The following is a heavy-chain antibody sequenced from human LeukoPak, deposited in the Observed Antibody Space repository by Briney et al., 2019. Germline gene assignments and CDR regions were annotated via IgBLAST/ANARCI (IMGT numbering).Heavy chain of an antibody. D-gene: IGHD5-12*01. V-gene: IGHV1-8*01. CDR1: GYTFTSYD. CDR3: ARDHSGYEGFDY. CDR2: MNPNSGNT. J-gene: IGHJ4*02. Sequence: ASVKVSCKASGYTFTSYDINWVRQATGQGLEWMGWMNPNSGNTGYAQKFQGRVTMTRNTSISTAYMELSSLRSEDTAVYYCARDHSGYEGFDYWGQGTLVTVSS.